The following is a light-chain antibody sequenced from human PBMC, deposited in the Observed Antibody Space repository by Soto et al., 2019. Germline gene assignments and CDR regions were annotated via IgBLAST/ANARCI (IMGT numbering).Light chain of an antibody. V-gene: IGLV1-40*01. CDR3: QSYDTSLRDWV. CDR1: SSNIGAGFD. CDR2: GNS. J-gene: IGLJ3*02. Sequence: QAVVTQPPSVSGAPGQTVTISCTGSSSNIGAGFDVHWYQQLPGTAPKVLIYGNSNRPSGVPDRFSGSKSGTSASLAITGLQAEDEADYYCQSYDTSLRDWVFGGGTKLTVL.